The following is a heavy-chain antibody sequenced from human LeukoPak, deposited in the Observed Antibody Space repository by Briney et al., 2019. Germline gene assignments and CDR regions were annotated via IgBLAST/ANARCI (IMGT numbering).Heavy chain of an antibody. Sequence: GRSLRLSCATSGFTFNRFGMHWVRQAPGKGLEWVAVIWYDGSNKYYADSVKGRFTISRDNSKNTLYLQMNSLRAEDTAVYYCARDLSDDTDSGYWGQGTLVTVSS. D-gene: IGHD3-10*01. J-gene: IGHJ4*02. CDR3: ARDLSDDTDSGY. V-gene: IGHV3-30*19. CDR1: GFTFNRFG. CDR2: IWYDGSNK.